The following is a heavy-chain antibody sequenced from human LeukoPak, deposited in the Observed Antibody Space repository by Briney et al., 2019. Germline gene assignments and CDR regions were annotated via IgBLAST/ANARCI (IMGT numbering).Heavy chain of an antibody. D-gene: IGHD3-9*01. CDR3: ARDKTGYYLGPFDY. CDR2: ISSSSSYI. CDR1: GFTFSSYS. Sequence: GGSLRLSCAASGFTFSSYSMNWVRQAPGKGLGWVSSISSSSSYIYYADSVKGRFTISRDNAKNSLYLQMNSLRAEDTAVYYCARDKTGYYLGPFDYWGQGTLVTVSS. V-gene: IGHV3-21*01. J-gene: IGHJ4*02.